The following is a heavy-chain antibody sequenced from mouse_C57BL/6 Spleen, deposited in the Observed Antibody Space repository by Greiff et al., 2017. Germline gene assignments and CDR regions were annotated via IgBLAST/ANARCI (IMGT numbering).Heavy chain of an antibody. V-gene: IGHV3-6*01. D-gene: IGHD2-9*01. CDR2: ISYDGSN. CDR1: GYSFTSCYY. J-gene: IGHJ3*01. CDR3: ARGPSYYGYDGGFAY. Sequence: EVKLVESGPGLVKPSQSLTLTCSATGYSFTSCYYWYWIRQFPGNKLEWMGYISYDGSNNYNPTLKNRITITRDTSKNQFFLKLNSVTTEDTATYYCARGPSYYGYDGGFAYWGQGTLVTVSA.